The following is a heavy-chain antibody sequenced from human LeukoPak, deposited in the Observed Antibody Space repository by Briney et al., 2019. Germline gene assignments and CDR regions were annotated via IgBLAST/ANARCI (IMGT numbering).Heavy chain of an antibody. CDR1: GGSIGSHY. V-gene: IGHV4-4*07. D-gene: IGHD3-10*01. CDR3: ERNSSGSGRIDY. CDR2: ISTSGSA. J-gene: IGHJ4*02. Sequence: SETLSLTCTVSGGSIGSHYWSWIRQPAGKGLEWIGHISTSGSAKYNPSLKSRVTMSVDTSANQFSLKLSSLTAADTAVYYCERNSSGSGRIDYWGQGTLVTVSS.